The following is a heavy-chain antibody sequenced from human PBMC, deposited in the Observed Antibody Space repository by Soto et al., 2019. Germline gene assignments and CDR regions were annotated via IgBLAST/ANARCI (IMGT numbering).Heavy chain of an antibody. Sequence: SETLSLTRTVSGGSVSSYYWSWIRQPPGKGLEWIGYIYYSGSTKYNPSLKSRVTMSVDTSNNQFSLKMSSVTAADTAVYYCARHSNRNYGLYYFDYWGLGALVTVSS. CDR3: ARHSNRNYGLYYFDY. D-gene: IGHD4-4*01. J-gene: IGHJ4*02. CDR1: GGSVSSYY. CDR2: IYYSGST. V-gene: IGHV4-59*08.